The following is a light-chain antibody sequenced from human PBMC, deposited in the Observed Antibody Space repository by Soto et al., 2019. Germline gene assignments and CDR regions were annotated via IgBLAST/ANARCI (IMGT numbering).Light chain of an antibody. CDR2: KAS. CDR1: QTISTW. V-gene: IGKV1-5*03. J-gene: IGKJ1*01. CDR3: QQYNSYLWT. Sequence: DIQMTQSPSTLSASVGDRVSITCRASQTISTWLAWYQQKPGKAPKLLIYKASILESGVPSRFSGSGSGAKFTLTISSLQPDDSATYYCQQYNSYLWTFGQGTKVEIK.